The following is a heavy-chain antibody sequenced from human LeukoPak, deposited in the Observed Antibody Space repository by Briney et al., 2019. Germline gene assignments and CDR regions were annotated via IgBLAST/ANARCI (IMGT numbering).Heavy chain of an antibody. CDR2: ITGSGGST. Sequence: GASLRLSCAASGFTFSNYAMSWVRQAPGKGLEWVSAITGSGGSTYYADSVKGRFTISRDNSKNTLYLQMNSLRAEDTAVYYCAKRGDYDVLTGYYVSDYWGQGTLVTVSS. J-gene: IGHJ4*02. D-gene: IGHD3-9*01. CDR1: GFTFSNYA. V-gene: IGHV3-23*01. CDR3: AKRGDYDVLTGYYVSDY.